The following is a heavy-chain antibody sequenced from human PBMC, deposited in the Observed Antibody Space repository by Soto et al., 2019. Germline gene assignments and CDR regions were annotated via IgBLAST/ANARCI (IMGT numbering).Heavy chain of an antibody. D-gene: IGHD1-26*01. V-gene: IGHV3-23*01. CDR2: ISGSGFKK. J-gene: IGHJ5*02. Sequence: GGSLRLSCAASGFIFDNFGMSWVRQAPRKGLEWISSISGSGFKKYYADSVKGRFTISRDNSKSTVYLELNNLSAEDTAVYHCAKNQGVELVPLATVDWFDPWGQGSVVTVSS. CDR1: GFIFDNFG. CDR3: AKNQGVELVPLATVDWFDP.